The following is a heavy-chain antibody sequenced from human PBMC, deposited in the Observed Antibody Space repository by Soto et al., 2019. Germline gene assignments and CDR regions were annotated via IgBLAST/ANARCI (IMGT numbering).Heavy chain of an antibody. CDR2: IWSAGLI. J-gene: IGHJ6*02. V-gene: IGHV3-53*02. Sequence: DVQLVETGGGLIQPGGSLRLSCAASGFTVSSKYMSWVRQAPGKGLEWVSVIWSAGLIYYADSVRGRFTISRDISKNILYLEMTSLRVDDTAVYYCAREAPMDVWGQGTTVTVSS. CDR1: GFTVSSKY. CDR3: AREAPMDV.